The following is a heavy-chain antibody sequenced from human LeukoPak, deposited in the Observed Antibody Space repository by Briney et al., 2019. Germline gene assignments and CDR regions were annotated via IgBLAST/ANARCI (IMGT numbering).Heavy chain of an antibody. CDR2: ISSSSSYI. CDR3: ARGTMFPYYFDY. Sequence: GGSLRLSCAASGFTFSSYAMSWVRQAPGKGLEWVSFISSSSSYIYYADSVKGRFTISRDNAKNSLYLQMNSLRAEDTAVYYCARGTMFPYYFDYWGQGSLVTVSS. V-gene: IGHV3-21*01. CDR1: GFTFSSYA. D-gene: IGHD3-10*02. J-gene: IGHJ4*02.